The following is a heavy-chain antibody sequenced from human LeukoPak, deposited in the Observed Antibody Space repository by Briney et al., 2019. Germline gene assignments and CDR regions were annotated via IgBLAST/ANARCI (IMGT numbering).Heavy chain of an antibody. CDR2: IIPILGIA. Sequence: ASVKVSCKASGGTFSSYAISWVRQAPGQGLEWMGRIIPILGIANYAQKFQGRVTITADKSTSTAYMELSSLRSEDTAVYYCARKKGSSPDDGAFDIWGQGTMVTVSS. D-gene: IGHD6-13*01. CDR3: ARKKGSSPDDGAFDI. CDR1: GGTFSSYA. J-gene: IGHJ3*02. V-gene: IGHV1-69*04.